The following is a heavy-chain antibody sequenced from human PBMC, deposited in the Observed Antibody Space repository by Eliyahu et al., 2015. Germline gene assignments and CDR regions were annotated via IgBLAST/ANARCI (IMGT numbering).Heavy chain of an antibody. CDR2: IIPIFGTA. J-gene: IGHJ6*02. Sequence: QVQLVQSGAEVKKPGSSVKVSCKASGGTFSSFAISGVRQAPGQGLEWMGGIIPIFGTANYAQKFQGRVTITADESTSTAYMELSSLRSEDTAVYYCARDSGVTFGGGYGMDVWGQGTTVTVSS. D-gene: IGHD3-16*01. V-gene: IGHV1-69*01. CDR3: ARDSGVTFGGGYGMDV. CDR1: GGTFSSFA.